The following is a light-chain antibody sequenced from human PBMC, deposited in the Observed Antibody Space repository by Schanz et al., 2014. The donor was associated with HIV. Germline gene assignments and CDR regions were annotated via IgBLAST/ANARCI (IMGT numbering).Light chain of an antibody. J-gene: IGKJ2*01. CDR1: QSISNW. CDR2: EAS. CDR3: QQYNSHSYT. Sequence: DIHMTQSPSTLSASVGDRVTITCRASQSISNWLAWYQQKPGKAPKLLIYEASSLETGVSSRFSGSGSGTEFTLTISSLQPDDFATYYCQQYNSHSYTFGQGTKLEIK. V-gene: IGKV1-5*03.